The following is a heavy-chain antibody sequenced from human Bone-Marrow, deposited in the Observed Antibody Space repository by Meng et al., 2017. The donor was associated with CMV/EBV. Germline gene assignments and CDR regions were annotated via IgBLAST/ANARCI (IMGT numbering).Heavy chain of an antibody. CDR1: GVSIRNYY. CDR3: ARGLTVLDY. CDR2: IYTTEST. J-gene: IGHJ4*02. V-gene: IGHV4-4*07. Sequence: LSLTCTVSGVSIRNYYWSWIRQSAGKGLEWIGRIYTTESTNYNPSLRSRVTMSVDTSKKQFSLRLSSVTAADTAVYYCARGLTVLDYWGQGTQVTVSS. D-gene: IGHD4-17*01.